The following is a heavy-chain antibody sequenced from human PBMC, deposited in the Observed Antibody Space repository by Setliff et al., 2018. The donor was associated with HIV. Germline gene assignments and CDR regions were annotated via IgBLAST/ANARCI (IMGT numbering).Heavy chain of an antibody. V-gene: IGHV4-59*01. CDR3: ARGGTSSNWFGP. J-gene: IGHJ5*02. CDR2: IYNSVTT. Sequence: PSETLSLTCIVSGASISSNTWSWIRQAPGKGLQWIGFIYNSVTTNYNPSLKSRVTISLDTSKNQFSLKLTSVTAADTAVYYCARGGTSSNWFGPWGREPWSPSPQ. D-gene: IGHD2-2*01. CDR1: GASISSNT.